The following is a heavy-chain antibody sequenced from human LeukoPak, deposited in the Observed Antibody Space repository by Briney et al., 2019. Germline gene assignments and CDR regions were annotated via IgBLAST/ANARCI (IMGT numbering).Heavy chain of an antibody. D-gene: IGHD3-10*01. V-gene: IGHV4-59*01. CDR2: IYYSGST. J-gene: IGHJ2*01. Sequence: PSETLSLTCTVSGGSISSYYWSWIRQPSGKGLEWIGYIYYSGSTNYNPSLKSRVTISVDTSKNQFSLKLSSVTAADTAVYYCAREGRRFRYFDLWGRGTLVTVSS. CDR3: AREGRRFRYFDL. CDR1: GGSISSYY.